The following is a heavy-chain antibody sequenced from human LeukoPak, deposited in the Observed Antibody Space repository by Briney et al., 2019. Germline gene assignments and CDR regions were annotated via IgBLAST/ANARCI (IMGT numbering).Heavy chain of an antibody. CDR3: ARVMAGSSYMDV. CDR1: GFTFSRYA. V-gene: IGHV3-21*01. Sequence: GGSLRRSCAASGFTFSRYAMNWVRHAPGKGLEWVSYISTTSSSSYIHYEDSMKGRFTISRDNAKSSLYLQMNSLRAEDAAVYYCARVMAGSSYMDVWGKGTTVTVSS. D-gene: IGHD3-10*01. CDR2: ISTTSSSSYI. J-gene: IGHJ6*03.